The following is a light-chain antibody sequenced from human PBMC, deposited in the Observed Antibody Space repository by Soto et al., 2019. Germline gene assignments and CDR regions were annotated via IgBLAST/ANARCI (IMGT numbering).Light chain of an antibody. CDR3: MQGAHWPIT. J-gene: IGKJ5*01. V-gene: IGKV2-30*01. Sequence: DVVMTQSPLSLPVTLGQPASISCRSSQSLVYRDGNTYLNWFQQRPGQSPRRLIYKVSKRDSGVTDRFSGSGSGTDFTLKISRVEAEDVGVYYCMQGAHWPITFGQGTRLEIK. CDR1: QSLVYRDGNTY. CDR2: KVS.